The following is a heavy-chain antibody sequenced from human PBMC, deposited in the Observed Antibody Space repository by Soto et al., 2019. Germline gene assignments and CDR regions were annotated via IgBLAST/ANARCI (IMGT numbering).Heavy chain of an antibody. V-gene: IGHV1-2*04. D-gene: IGHD6-19*01. CDR3: ARDGPAPYSGEGIAVAEFDY. Sequence: ASVKVSCKASGYTFTGYYMHWVRQAPGQGLEWMGWINPNSGGTNYAQKFQGWVTMTRDTSISTAYMELSRLRSDDTAVYYCARDGPAPYSGEGIAVAEFDYWGQGTLVTVSS. CDR2: INPNSGGT. CDR1: GYTFTGYY. J-gene: IGHJ4*02.